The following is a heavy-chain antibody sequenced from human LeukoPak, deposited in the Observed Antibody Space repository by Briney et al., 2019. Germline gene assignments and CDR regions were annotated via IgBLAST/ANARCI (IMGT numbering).Heavy chain of an antibody. Sequence: GGSLRLSCAASGFTFITYAMHWVRQAPGKGLEWVAVISYDGSNKYYADSVKGRFTISRDNSKNTLYLQMNSLRAEDTAVYYCAGERGYSYGTLIDYWGQGTLVTVSS. D-gene: IGHD5-18*01. CDR2: ISYDGSNK. CDR3: AGERGYSYGTLIDY. J-gene: IGHJ4*02. V-gene: IGHV3-30*04. CDR1: GFTFITYA.